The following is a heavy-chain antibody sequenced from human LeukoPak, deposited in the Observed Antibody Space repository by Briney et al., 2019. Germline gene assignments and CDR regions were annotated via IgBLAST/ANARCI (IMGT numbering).Heavy chain of an antibody. J-gene: IGHJ4*02. CDR1: GFTFSSYS. V-gene: IGHV3-21*01. Sequence: GGSLRLSCAASGFTFSSYSMNWVRQAPGKGLEWVSSISSSSSYIYYADSVKGRFTISRDNAKSSLYLQMNSLRAEDTAVYYCARDSSYFYYDSSGYLDYWGQGTLVTVSS. D-gene: IGHD3-22*01. CDR2: ISSSSSYI. CDR3: ARDSSYFYYDSSGYLDY.